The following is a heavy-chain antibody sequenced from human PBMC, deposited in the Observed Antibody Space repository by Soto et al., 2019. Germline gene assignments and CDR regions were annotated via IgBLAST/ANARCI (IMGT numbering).Heavy chain of an antibody. Sequence: SETLSLTCAFYCGSFIGYYWSWIRQPPGKGLEWIGEINHSGSTNYNPSLKSRVTISVDTSKNQFSLKLSSVTAADTAVYYCARGGYSNYYYGMDVWGQGTTVTVSS. J-gene: IGHJ6*02. V-gene: IGHV4-34*01. CDR3: ARGGYSNYYYGMDV. CDR2: INHSGST. CDR1: CGSFIGYY. D-gene: IGHD4-4*01.